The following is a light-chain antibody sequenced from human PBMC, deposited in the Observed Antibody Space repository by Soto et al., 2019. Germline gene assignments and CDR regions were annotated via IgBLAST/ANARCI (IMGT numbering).Light chain of an antibody. J-gene: IGLJ2*01. CDR3: AAWDDSLSAPRVV. Sequence: SVLTQPPSASGTPGQRVTISCSGSSSNIGSNYVYWYQQLPGTAPKLLIYRNNQRPSGVPDRFSGSKSGTSASLAISGLRSEDEADYYCAAWDDSLSAPRVVFGGGTQLTVL. CDR1: SSNIGSNY. V-gene: IGLV1-47*01. CDR2: RNN.